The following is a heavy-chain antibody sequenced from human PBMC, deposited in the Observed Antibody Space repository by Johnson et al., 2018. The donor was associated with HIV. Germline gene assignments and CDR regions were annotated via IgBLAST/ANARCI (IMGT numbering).Heavy chain of an antibody. D-gene: IGHD6-6*01. Sequence: EVQLVESGGGLAQPGGSLILSCAASGFTFSSYWMAWVRQAPGKGLEWVANVKQDGSEKNYVDSVKGRFTISRDNAKNSMYLQMNSLRAEDTAVYYCARALLIAARPVGAFDIWGQGTMVTVSS. CDR1: GFTFSSYW. CDR2: VKQDGSEK. J-gene: IGHJ3*02. CDR3: ARALLIAARPVGAFDI. V-gene: IGHV3-7*01.